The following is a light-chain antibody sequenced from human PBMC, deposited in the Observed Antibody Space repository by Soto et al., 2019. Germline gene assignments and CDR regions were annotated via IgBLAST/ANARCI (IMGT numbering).Light chain of an antibody. Sequence: QSALTQPASVSGSPGQSITISCTGTSNDIGGYNYVSWYQQHPGEAPKLIIYEVSNRPSGVSNRFSGSKSDNTASLTISGLQAEDEADYYCSSYTAASSVAFGGGTKLTVL. J-gene: IGLJ2*01. CDR3: SSYTAASSVA. CDR2: EVS. V-gene: IGLV2-14*01. CDR1: SNDIGGYNY.